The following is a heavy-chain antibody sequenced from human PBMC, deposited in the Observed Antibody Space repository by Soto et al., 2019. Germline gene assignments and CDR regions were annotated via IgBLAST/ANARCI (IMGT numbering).Heavy chain of an antibody. J-gene: IGHJ4*02. Sequence: QVQLVESGGGVVQPGRSLRLSCAASGFTFSSYAMHWVRQAPGQRLEWMGWINAGNGNTKYSQKFQGRVTITRDTSASTAYMELSSLRSEDTAVYYCARGGDDCTTTSCYMIDYWGQGTLVTVSS. V-gene: IGHV1-3*01. D-gene: IGHD2-2*02. CDR3: ARGGDDCTTTSCYMIDY. CDR1: GFTFSSYA. CDR2: INAGNGNT.